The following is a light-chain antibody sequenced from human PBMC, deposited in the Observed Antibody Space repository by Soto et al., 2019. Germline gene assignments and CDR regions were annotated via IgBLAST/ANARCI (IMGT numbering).Light chain of an antibody. CDR3: PQYGSSPLT. CDR1: QSVSSNY. J-gene: IGKJ4*01. Sequence: EIVLTQSPGTLSLSPGERATLSCRASQSVSSNYLAWYQQKPGQAPKVLIYRASSRATGIPDRFSGSGSGTDFTLTISRLEPEDFAVYYCPQYGSSPLTFGGGTKVDIK. V-gene: IGKV3-20*01. CDR2: RAS.